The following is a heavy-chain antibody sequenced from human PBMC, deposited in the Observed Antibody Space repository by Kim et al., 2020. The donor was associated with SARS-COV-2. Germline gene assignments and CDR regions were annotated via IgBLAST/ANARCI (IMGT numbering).Heavy chain of an antibody. D-gene: IGHD5-12*01. V-gene: IGHV1-69*01. CDR3: ARGGGGYSCYGQGYFDS. J-gene: IGHJ4*02. Sequence: YQGRVTMTSDGSTSTAYMELSSLRAEDTAVYYCARGGGGYSCYGQGYFDSWGQGTLVTVSS.